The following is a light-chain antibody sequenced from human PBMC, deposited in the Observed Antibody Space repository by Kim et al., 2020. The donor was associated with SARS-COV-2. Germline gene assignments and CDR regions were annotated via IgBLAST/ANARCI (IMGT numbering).Light chain of an antibody. CDR2: DAS. CDR3: QQRSNWPLT. Sequence: SPGERATLSCRASQSVSSYLAWYQQKPGQAPRLLIYDASNRATGIPARFSGRGSGTDFTLTISSLEPEDFAVYYCQQRSNWPLTFGGGTKVDIK. V-gene: IGKV3-11*01. J-gene: IGKJ4*01. CDR1: QSVSSY.